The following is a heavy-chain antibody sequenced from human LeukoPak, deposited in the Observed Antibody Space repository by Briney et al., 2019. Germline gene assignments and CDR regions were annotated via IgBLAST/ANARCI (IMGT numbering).Heavy chain of an antibody. CDR1: GYTFSDYG. CDR2: ISGYNGNT. CDR3: GRSREGLYSGSSLDY. Sequence: ASVKVSCKASGYTFSDYGISWVRQAPGQGLEWMGWISGYNGNTNYAQKLRGRVTMTTDTSTRTAYMELRSLKSDDTAVYYCGRSREGLYSGSSLDYWGQGTQVTVSS. V-gene: IGHV1-18*01. D-gene: IGHD1-26*01. J-gene: IGHJ4*02.